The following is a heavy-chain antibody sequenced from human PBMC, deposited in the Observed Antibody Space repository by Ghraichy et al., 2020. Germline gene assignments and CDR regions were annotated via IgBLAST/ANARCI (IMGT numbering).Heavy chain of an antibody. CDR1: GYTFTGYY. Sequence: ASVKVSCKASGYTFTGYYMHWVRQAPGQGLEWMGWINPNSGGTNYAQKFQGRVTMTRDTSISTAYMELSRLRSDDTAVYYCARASGIAAAYYFDYWGQGTLVTVSS. V-gene: IGHV1-2*02. CDR3: ARASGIAAAYYFDY. CDR2: INPNSGGT. J-gene: IGHJ4*02. D-gene: IGHD6-13*01.